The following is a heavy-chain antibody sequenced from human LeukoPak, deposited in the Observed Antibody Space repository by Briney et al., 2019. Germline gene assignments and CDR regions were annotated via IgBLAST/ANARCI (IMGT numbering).Heavy chain of an antibody. D-gene: IGHD4-17*01. V-gene: IGHV3-23*01. J-gene: IGHJ4*02. Sequence: GGSLRHSRAASGLQLSTYALSWVRQAPGNGLEWVSSIRGSEGSTYYADSVKGPFAISRDNSKNTLYLQMNSLRAEDTSVYYCEKDVYGDYGGLDYWGQGTLVTVSS. CDR1: GLQLSTYA. CDR2: IRGSEGST. CDR3: EKDVYGDYGGLDY.